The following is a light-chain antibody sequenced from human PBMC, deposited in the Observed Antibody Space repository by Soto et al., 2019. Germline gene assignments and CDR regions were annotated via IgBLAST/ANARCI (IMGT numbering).Light chain of an antibody. Sequence: QAVVTQPPSASGTPGQRVTISCSGSSSYIGSKYVYWYQQLPGTAPKLLIYRNDQRPSRISDRFSGSKSGTSASLAISGLRSEDEADYYCAAWDDSLSGYVVGTGTKLTVL. J-gene: IGLJ1*01. CDR1: SSYIGSKY. CDR3: AAWDDSLSGYV. V-gene: IGLV1-47*01. CDR2: RND.